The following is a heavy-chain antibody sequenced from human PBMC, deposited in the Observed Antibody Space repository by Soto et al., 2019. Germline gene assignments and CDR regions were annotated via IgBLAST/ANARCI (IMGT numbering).Heavy chain of an antibody. CDR1: GFAFRSYN. V-gene: IGHV3-21*01. Sequence: EVHLVESGGGLVKPGGSLTLSCAASGFAFRSYNMNWVRQAPGKGLEWVASISSGSSNIYYADAVKDRFTISRDNAKNSLFLQMDSLRAEDSAVYYCSSTTVVAATFDFWGQGTLVTVSS. CDR2: ISSGSSNI. D-gene: IGHD2-15*01. CDR3: SSTTVVAATFDF. J-gene: IGHJ4*02.